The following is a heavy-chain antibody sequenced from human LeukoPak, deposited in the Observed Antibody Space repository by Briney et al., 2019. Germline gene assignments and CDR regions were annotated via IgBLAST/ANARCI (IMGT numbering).Heavy chain of an antibody. V-gene: IGHV4-39*07. CDR3: AREDTAMVIGGAFDI. CDR1: GGSISSSSYY. D-gene: IGHD5-18*01. J-gene: IGHJ3*02. CDR2: IYYSGST. Sequence: SETLSLTCSVSGGSISSSSYYWGWIRQPPGKGLEWIGSIYYSGSTYYNPSLKSRVTISVDTSKNQFSLKLSSVTAADTAVYYCAREDTAMVIGGAFDIWGQGTMVTVSS.